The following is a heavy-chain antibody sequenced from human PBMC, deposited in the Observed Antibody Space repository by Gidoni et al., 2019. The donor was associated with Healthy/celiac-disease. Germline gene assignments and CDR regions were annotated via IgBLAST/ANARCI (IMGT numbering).Heavy chain of an antibody. CDR3: ARLYCSGGSCYGEIDY. D-gene: IGHD2-15*01. V-gene: IGHV1-18*01. Sequence: QVQLVQSGAEVKKPGASVKVSCKASGYTFTSYGISWVRQAPGQGLEWMGWISAYNGNTNYAQKRQGRVTMTTDTSTSTAYMERRSLRSDDTAVYYCARLYCSGGSCYGEIDYWGQGTLVTVSS. J-gene: IGHJ4*02. CDR2: ISAYNGNT. CDR1: GYTFTSYG.